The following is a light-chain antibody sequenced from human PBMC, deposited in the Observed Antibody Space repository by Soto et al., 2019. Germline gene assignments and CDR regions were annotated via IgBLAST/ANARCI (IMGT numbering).Light chain of an antibody. V-gene: IGKV3D-20*02. J-gene: IGKJ2*01. CDR2: EAS. CDR1: QSVRSTY. Sequence: EIVLTQSPGTLSLSPGERATLSCRASQSVRSTYLAWYQQKPGQAPRLLIYEASSRATDIPDRFSGSGSGTDFTLSISSLQSEDFAVYYCQQYIYWPYTFGQGTKVEIK. CDR3: QQYIYWPYT.